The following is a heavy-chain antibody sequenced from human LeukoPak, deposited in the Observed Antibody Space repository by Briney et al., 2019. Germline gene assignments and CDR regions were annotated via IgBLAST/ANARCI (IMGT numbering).Heavy chain of an antibody. CDR3: AATPRGGCSSTSCYSFDY. CDR1: GYTFTSYG. D-gene: IGHD2-2*01. CDR2: ISAYNGNT. J-gene: IGHJ4*02. V-gene: IGHV1-18*01. Sequence: GASVKVSCKASGYTFTSYGISWVRQAPGQGLEWMGWISAYNGNTNYAQKLQGRVTMTTDTSTSTACMELRSLRSDDTAVYYCAATPRGGCSSTSCYSFDYWGQGTLVTVSS.